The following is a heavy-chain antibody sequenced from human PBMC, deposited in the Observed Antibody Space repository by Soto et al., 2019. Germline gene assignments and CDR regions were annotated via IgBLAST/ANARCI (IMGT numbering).Heavy chain of an antibody. CDR2: MYYSGST. CDR3: VNTLRGDYYFFQH. J-gene: IGHJ1*01. V-gene: IGHV4-39*01. D-gene: IGHD2-21*02. Sequence: KPSETLSLTCTVSGVSITASSYFWGWIRQPPGKGLEWIGSMYYSGSTYYNPSLKSRVTISVDTSKNQFSLKLTSVTAADTAVYYCVNTLRGDYYFFQHWGQGTLVTVSS. CDR1: GVSITASSYF.